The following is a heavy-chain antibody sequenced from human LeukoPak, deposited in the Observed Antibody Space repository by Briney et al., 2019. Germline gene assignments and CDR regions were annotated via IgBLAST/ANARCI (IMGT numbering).Heavy chain of an antibody. D-gene: IGHD4-11*01. J-gene: IGHJ4*02. V-gene: IGHV2-5*01. CDR1: GFSLSTRGVG. Sequence: SGPTLVNPPQTLTLTCSFSGFSLSTRGVGVGWIRQPPGRALEWLALIYWNDDNRYSPSLKSRLTITKDTSKNQVVLTMTKMDPVDTATYYCAHYGDYRFLYYFDYWGQGTLVTVSS. CDR2: IYWNDDN. CDR3: AHYGDYRFLYYFDY.